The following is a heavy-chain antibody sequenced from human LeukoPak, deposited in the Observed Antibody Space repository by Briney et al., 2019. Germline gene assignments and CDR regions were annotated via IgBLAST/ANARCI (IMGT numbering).Heavy chain of an antibody. CDR1: GGSTSSYY. J-gene: IGHJ5*02. CDR2: IYTSGST. CDR3: ARASIFGVVEAWFDP. Sequence: SETLSLTCTVSGGSTSSYYWSWIRQPAGKGLEWIGRIYTSGSTNYNPSLKSRVTMSVDTSKNQFSLKLSSVTAADTAVYYCARASIFGVVEAWFDPWGQGTLVTVSS. D-gene: IGHD3-3*01. V-gene: IGHV4-4*07.